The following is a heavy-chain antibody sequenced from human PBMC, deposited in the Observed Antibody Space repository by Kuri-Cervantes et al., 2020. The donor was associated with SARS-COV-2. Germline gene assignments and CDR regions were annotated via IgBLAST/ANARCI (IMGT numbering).Heavy chain of an antibody. CDR1: GGSVSSGSYY. V-gene: IGHV4-61*01. CDR3: SYQGTAPHYFDY. Sequence: SETLSLTCTVSGGSVSSGSYYWSWIRQPPGKGLEWIGYIYYSGSTNYNPSLKSRVTISVDTSKNQFSLKLSSVTAADTAVYYCSYQGTAPHYFDYWGQGTLVTVSS. CDR2: IYYSGST. D-gene: IGHD1/OR15-1a*01. J-gene: IGHJ4*02.